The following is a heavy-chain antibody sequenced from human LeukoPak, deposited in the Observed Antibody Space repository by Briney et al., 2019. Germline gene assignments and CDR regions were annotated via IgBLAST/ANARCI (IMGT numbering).Heavy chain of an antibody. CDR3: ASSTHYYYDSSGYYYVDYYFDY. Sequence: SETLSLTCTVSGGSISSYYWSWIRQPPGKGLEWIGYIYYSGSTNYNPSLKSRVTISVDTSKNQFSLKLSSVTAADTAVYYCASSTHYYYDSSGYYYVDYYFDYWGQGTLVTDSS. V-gene: IGHV4-59*01. CDR2: IYYSGST. D-gene: IGHD3-22*01. CDR1: GGSISSYY. J-gene: IGHJ4*02.